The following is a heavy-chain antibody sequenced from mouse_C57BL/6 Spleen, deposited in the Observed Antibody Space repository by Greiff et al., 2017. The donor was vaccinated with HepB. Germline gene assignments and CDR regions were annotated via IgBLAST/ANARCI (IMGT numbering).Heavy chain of an antibody. CDR2: INPNNGGT. CDR3: ARWLLPSYAMDY. D-gene: IGHD2-3*01. Sequence: VQLQQSGPELVKPGASVKISCKASGYTFTDYYMNWVKQSHGKSLEWIGDINPNNGGTSYNQKFKGKATLTVDKSSSTAYMELRSLTSEDSAVYYCARWLLPSYAMDYWGQGTSVTVSS. V-gene: IGHV1-26*01. J-gene: IGHJ4*01. CDR1: GYTFTDYY.